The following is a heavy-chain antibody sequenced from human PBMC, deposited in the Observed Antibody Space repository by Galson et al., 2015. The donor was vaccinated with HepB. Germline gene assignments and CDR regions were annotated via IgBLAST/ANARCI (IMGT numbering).Heavy chain of an antibody. D-gene: IGHD3-22*01. J-gene: IGHJ6*02. V-gene: IGHV3-48*04. CDR1: GFTFSSYS. CDR3: ARYYYYDSSGFYYYGMDV. CDR2: ISSSSSTI. Sequence: SLRLSCAASGFTFSSYSMNWVRQAPGKGLEWVSYISSSSSTIYYADSVKGRFTISRDNAKNSLYLQMNSLRAEDMAVYYCARYYYYDSSGFYYYGMDVWGQGTTVTVS.